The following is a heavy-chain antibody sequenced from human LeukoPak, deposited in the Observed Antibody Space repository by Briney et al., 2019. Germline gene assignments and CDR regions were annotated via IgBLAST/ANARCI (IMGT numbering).Heavy chain of an antibody. J-gene: IGHJ4*02. CDR3: AKARDLWFGEYTDSDY. CDR2: ISYDGSNK. Sequence: PGGSLRLSCAASGFTFSSYGMHWVRQAPGKGLEWVAVISYDGSNKYYANSVKGRFTISRDNSKNTLYLQMNSLRAEDTAVYYCAKARDLWFGEYTDSDYWGQGTLVTVSS. V-gene: IGHV3-30*18. D-gene: IGHD3-10*01. CDR1: GFTFSSYG.